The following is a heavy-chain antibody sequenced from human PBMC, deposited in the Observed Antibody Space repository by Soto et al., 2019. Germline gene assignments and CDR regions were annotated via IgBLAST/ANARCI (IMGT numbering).Heavy chain of an antibody. CDR2: IYYSGST. V-gene: IGHV4-31*03. CDR3: ASDHPNTMLI. Sequence: SETLSLTCTVSGGSISSGGYYWSWIRQHPGKGLEWIGYIYYSGSTYYNPSLKSRVTISVDTSKNQFSLKLSSVTAADTAVYYCASDHPNTMLIWGQGTTVTVSS. CDR1: GGSISSGGYY. D-gene: IGHD3-10*02. J-gene: IGHJ6*02.